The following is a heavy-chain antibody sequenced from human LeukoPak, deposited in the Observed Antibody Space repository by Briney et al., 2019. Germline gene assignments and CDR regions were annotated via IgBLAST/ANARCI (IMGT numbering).Heavy chain of an antibody. Sequence: GGSLRLSCAASGFTFSNYGMHRVRQAPGKGLEWVALIWYDGSNKYYADSVKGRFTISRDNSKNTLYLQMNSLRAEDTAVYYCAGSYYNVFDYWGRGTLVTVSS. CDR3: AGSYYNVFDY. D-gene: IGHD3-10*01. CDR2: IWYDGSNK. J-gene: IGHJ4*02. CDR1: GFTFSNYG. V-gene: IGHV3-33*01.